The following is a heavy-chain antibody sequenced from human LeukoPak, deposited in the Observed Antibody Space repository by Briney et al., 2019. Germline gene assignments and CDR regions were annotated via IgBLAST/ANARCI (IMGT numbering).Heavy chain of an antibody. Sequence: PSETLSLTCTISGGSISNNDWSWIRHPHAQALEWIGYAYYSGHTNYNSSLKSRVTMSLDTSKSQFSLRLSSVTAADTAVYFCARHPFATPFDYWGPGTLVTVSS. CDR3: ARHPFATPFDY. CDR1: GGSISNND. V-gene: IGHV4-59*08. CDR2: AYYSGHT. D-gene: IGHD2-15*01. J-gene: IGHJ4*02.